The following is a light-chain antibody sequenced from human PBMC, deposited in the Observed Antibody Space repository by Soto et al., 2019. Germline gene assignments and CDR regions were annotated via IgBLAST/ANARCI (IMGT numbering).Light chain of an antibody. CDR1: QSISSW. J-gene: IGKJ1*01. CDR2: DAS. V-gene: IGKV1-5*01. CDR3: QQYNSYSWT. Sequence: DIQMTQSPSTLSASVGDRVTITCRASQSISSWLAWYQQKPGKAPKLLIYDASSLESGVPSRFSGSGSGTEFTLTISSLQHDDFATYYCQQYNSYSWTLGQGTKADIK.